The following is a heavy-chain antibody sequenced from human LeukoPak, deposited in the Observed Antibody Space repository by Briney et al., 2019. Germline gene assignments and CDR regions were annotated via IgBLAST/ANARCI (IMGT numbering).Heavy chain of an antibody. CDR1: GFTFSDYY. V-gene: IGHV3-23*01. CDR3: ARGGLSSGSRCDY. D-gene: IGHD6-19*01. J-gene: IGHJ4*02. CDR2: ISGAGGST. Sequence: QPGGSLRLSCAASGFTFSDYYMSWVRQAPGKGLEWVSVISGAGGSTNYADSVKGRFTISRDNSKNTLYLEMNSLRVEDTALYYCARGGLSSGSRCDYWGQGTLVTVSS.